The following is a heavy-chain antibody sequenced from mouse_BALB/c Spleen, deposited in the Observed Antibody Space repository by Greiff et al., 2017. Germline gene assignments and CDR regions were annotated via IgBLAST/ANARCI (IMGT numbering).Heavy chain of an antibody. CDR1: GYTFTSYW. D-gene: IGHD1-1*02. Sequence: QVQLQQSGAELVKPGASVKLSCKTSGYTFTSYWIQWVKQRPGQGLGWIGEIFPGTGTTYYNEKFKGKATLTIDTSSSTAYMQLSSLTSEDSAVYFCARTGGDYWGQGTTLTVSS. CDR2: IFPGTGTT. V-gene: IGHV1S132*01. CDR3: ARTGGDY. J-gene: IGHJ2*01.